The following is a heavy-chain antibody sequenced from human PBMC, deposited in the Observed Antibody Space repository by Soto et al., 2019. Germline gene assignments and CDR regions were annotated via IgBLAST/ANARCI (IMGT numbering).Heavy chain of an antibody. CDR2: INAGNGNT. Sequence: QVQLVQSGAEVKKPGASVKVSYKASGYSFTSYAIYWVRQAPGQRLEWMGWINAGNGNTKYSQKLQGRVTFTGDTSASTAHMELSSLRSEDTAVYFCARGVENIVVVLDVFGYYGMDVWGQGTTVTVSS. V-gene: IGHV1-3*01. J-gene: IGHJ6*02. CDR1: GYSFTSYA. CDR3: ARGVENIVVVLDVFGYYGMDV. D-gene: IGHD2-2*01.